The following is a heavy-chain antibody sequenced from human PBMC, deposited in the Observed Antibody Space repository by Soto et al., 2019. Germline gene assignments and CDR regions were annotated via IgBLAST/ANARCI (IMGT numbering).Heavy chain of an antibody. CDR2: ISSSSSYI. CDR1: GFTFSSYS. J-gene: IGHJ6*02. V-gene: IGHV3-21*01. CDR3: ARAMVVVPAAIKGGRYYYYGMDV. Sequence: PGGSLRLSCAASGFTFSSYSMNWVRQAPGKGLEWVSSISSSSSYIYYADSVKGRFTISRDNAKNSLYLQMNSLRAEDTAVYYCARAMVVVPAAIKGGRYYYYGMDVWGQGTTVTVSS. D-gene: IGHD2-2*02.